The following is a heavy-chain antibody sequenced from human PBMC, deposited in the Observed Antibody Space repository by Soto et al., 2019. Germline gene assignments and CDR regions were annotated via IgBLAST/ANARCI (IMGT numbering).Heavy chain of an antibody. D-gene: IGHD2-21*02. CDR1: GFTFSDYY. CDR2: ISSSSSYT. J-gene: IGHJ3*01. V-gene: IGHV3-11*06. Sequence: GGSLRLSCAASGFTFSDYYMSWIRQAPGKGLEWVSYISSSSSYTNYADSVKGRFTISRDNAKNSLYLQMNSLRAEDTAVYYCSSRGGGDSWDAFDFWGQGTMVTVSS. CDR3: SSRGGGDSWDAFDF.